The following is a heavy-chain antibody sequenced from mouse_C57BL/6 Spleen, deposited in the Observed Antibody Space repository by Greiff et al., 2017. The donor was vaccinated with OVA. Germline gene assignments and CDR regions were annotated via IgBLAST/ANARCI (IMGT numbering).Heavy chain of an antibody. CDR2: IDPSDSYT. V-gene: IGHV1-50*01. J-gene: IGHJ2*01. Sequence: QVQLQQSGAELVKPGASVKLSCKASGYTFTSYWMQWVKQRPGQGLEWIGEIDPSDSYTNYNQKFKGKATLTVDTSSSTAYMQLSSLTSEDSAVYYCALGSSPYFDYWGQGTTLTVSS. CDR1: GYTFTSYW. D-gene: IGHD1-1*01. CDR3: ALGSSPYFDY.